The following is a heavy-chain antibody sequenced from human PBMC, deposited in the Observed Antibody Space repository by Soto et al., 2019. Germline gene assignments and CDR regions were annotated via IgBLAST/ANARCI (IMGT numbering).Heavy chain of an antibody. CDR1: GYTFNTYG. CDR2: ISVYNGNT. V-gene: IGHV1-18*01. Sequence: QVQLVQSGAEVKKPGASVRVSCKASGYTFNTYGITWVRQAPGQGLEWMGWISVYNGNTNYEQKFQGRVTMTTETSADTAYMELRRLRYDDTAGYYCAREPVVRFSIRAFDIWGQGTMVTVSS. J-gene: IGHJ3*02. D-gene: IGHD3-3*01. CDR3: AREPVVRFSIRAFDI.